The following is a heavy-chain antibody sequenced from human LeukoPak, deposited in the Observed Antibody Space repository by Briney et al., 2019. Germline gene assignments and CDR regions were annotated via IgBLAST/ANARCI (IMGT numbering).Heavy chain of an antibody. V-gene: IGHV4-59*08. CDR1: GGSISSYY. CDR3: ARTTVTKNFVDY. D-gene: IGHD4-17*01. J-gene: IGHJ4*02. CDR2: IYYSGST. Sequence: SETLSLTCTVSGGSISSYYWSWIRQPPGKGLEWIGYIYYSGSTNYNPSLKSRVTISVDTSKNQSSLKLSSVTAADTAVYYCARTTVTKNFVDYWGQGTLVTVSS.